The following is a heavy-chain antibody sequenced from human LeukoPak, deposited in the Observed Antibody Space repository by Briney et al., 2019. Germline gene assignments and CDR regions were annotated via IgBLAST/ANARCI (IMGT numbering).Heavy chain of an antibody. CDR1: GFTFSSYA. D-gene: IGHD4-17*01. CDR3: ATNHDYGDYLYFDY. CDR2: ISGSGGST. J-gene: IGHJ4*02. Sequence: GGSLRLSCAASGFTFSSYAMSWVRQAPGKGLEWVSAISGSGGSTYYADSVKGRFTISRDNSKNTLYLQMNSLRAEDTAVYYRATNHDYGDYLYFDYWGQGTLVTVSS. V-gene: IGHV3-23*01.